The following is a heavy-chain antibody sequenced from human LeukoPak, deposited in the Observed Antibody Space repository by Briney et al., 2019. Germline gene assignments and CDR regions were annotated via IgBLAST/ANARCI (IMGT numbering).Heavy chain of an antibody. CDR2: ISSSSSTI. CDR1: GFTFSSYS. CDR3: ARFRSRDGDYMFDY. J-gene: IGHJ4*02. D-gene: IGHD4-17*01. Sequence: PGGSLRLSCAASGFTFSSYSMLWVRPAPGKGLEWVSYISSSSSTIYYADSVKGRFTISRDNAKNSLYLQMNSLRAEDTAVYYCARFRSRDGDYMFDYWGQGTLVTVSS. V-gene: IGHV3-48*04.